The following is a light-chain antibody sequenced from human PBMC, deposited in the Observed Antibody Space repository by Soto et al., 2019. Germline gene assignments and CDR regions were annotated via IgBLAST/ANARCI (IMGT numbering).Light chain of an antibody. J-gene: IGLJ2*01. CDR2: NNN. CDR3: AAWDDSLNGVV. Sequence: QSVLTQPPSASETPGQRVTISCSGSSSNIGSNTVNWYQQLPGTAPKLLIYNNNQRPSGVPDRFSGSKSGTSASLAISGLQSEDEADYYCAAWDDSLNGVVFSGGTKLTVL. CDR1: SSNIGSNT. V-gene: IGLV1-44*01.